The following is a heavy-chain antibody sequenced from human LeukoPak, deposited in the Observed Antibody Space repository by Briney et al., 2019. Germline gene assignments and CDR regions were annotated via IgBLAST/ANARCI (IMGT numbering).Heavy chain of an antibody. V-gene: IGHV3-23*01. CDR2: IGGSGGST. D-gene: IGHD5-18*01. CDR3: AKRERESYNYGYPDY. CDR1: GFTFSSYA. J-gene: IGHJ4*02. Sequence: AESLRLSCAASGFTFSSYAMSWVRQAPGKGLEWVSGIGGSGGSTYYAYSVKGRFTISRNNTKNTLYLQMNSLRAEDTAVYYCAKRERESYNYGYPDYWGQGTLVTVSS.